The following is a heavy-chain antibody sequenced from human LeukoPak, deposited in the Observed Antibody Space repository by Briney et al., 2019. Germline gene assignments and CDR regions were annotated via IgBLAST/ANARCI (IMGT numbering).Heavy chain of an antibody. D-gene: IGHD3-22*01. CDR2: FYYTGST. CDR1: GGSVSGGSYY. J-gene: IGHJ3*02. Sequence: PSETLSLTCTVSGGSVSGGSYYWSWIRQPPGKGLEWIGYFYYTGSTNYNPSLKSRVTISIDTSKNQFSLRLSSVTAADTAVYYCARGRENESSGYPDAFDIWGQGTMVTVSS. CDR3: ARGRENESSGYPDAFDI. V-gene: IGHV4-61*01.